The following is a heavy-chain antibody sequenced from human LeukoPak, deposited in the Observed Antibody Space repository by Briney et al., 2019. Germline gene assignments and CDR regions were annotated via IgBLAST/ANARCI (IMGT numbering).Heavy chain of an antibody. D-gene: IGHD3-3*01. CDR1: GYTFTNYG. CDR3: ARGGHYDFWSGPPDY. J-gene: IGHJ4*02. V-gene: IGHV1-18*01. CDR2: ISTYNGNT. Sequence: ASVKVSCKASGYTFTNYGISWVRQAPGQGLEWMGWISTYNGNTNYAHKFQGRVFMTTDTSTSTAYMDLRNLRSDDTAVYYCARGGHYDFWSGPPDYWGQGTLVTVSS.